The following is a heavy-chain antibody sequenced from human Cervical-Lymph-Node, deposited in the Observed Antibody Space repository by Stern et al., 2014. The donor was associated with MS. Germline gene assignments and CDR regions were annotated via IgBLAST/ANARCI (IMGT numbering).Heavy chain of an antibody. CDR3: ARDTESIGWDY. V-gene: IGHV6-1*01. J-gene: IGHJ4*02. CDR2: TYYRSQWYK. Sequence: QVQLKQSGPGLVKPSQTLSLTCAISGDSVSSNSAAWNWLRQSPSSGLEEVERTYYRSQWYKYYAVSVQGQITINPDSSKNQFSLQLNSVTPEDTAVYYCARDTESIGWDYWGQGTLVTVSS. D-gene: IGHD2/OR15-2a*01. CDR1: GDSVSSNSAA.